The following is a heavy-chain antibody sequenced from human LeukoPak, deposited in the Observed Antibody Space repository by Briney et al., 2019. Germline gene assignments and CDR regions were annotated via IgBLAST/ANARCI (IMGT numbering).Heavy chain of an antibody. V-gene: IGHV1-46*01. Sequence: AASVKVSCKASRYTFTSYYMHWVRQAPGQGLEWMGIINPSGGGTSYAQKFQGRVTMTRDMSTSTVYMELSSLRSEDTAVYYCARADSEWLIEWGFDYWGQGTLVTVSS. CDR2: INPSGGGT. D-gene: IGHD6-19*01. J-gene: IGHJ4*02. CDR1: RYTFTSYY. CDR3: ARADSEWLIEWGFDY.